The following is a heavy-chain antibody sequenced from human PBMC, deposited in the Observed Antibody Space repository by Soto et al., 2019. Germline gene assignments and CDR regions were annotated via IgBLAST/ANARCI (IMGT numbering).Heavy chain of an antibody. CDR3: ARSHYASSLVIDY. D-gene: IGHD3-16*01. CDR1: GDSLSTNGYY. CDR2: VYWTGST. Sequence: PSETLSLTCSVSGDSLSTNGYYWGWIRQPPGKGLQWIGSVYWTGSTFYNPSLTSRVFISVDTSRNQFSLRLTSVTAADTAVYYCARSHYASSLVIDYGGPGTLVTASS. V-gene: IGHV4-39*01. J-gene: IGHJ4*02.